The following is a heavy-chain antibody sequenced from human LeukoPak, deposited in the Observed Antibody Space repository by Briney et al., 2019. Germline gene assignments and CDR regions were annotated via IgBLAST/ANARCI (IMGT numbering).Heavy chain of an antibody. D-gene: IGHD6-19*01. CDR1: GFTFSSYW. Sequence: GGSLRLSCAASGFTFSSYWMTWVRQAPGKGLEWVANINQDASAKYFVDSVKGRFTISRDNAKNSLCLQMNSLRTEDTAVYYCARQVISDWPQRPPDYWGQGTLVTISS. V-gene: IGHV3-7*01. J-gene: IGHJ4*02. CDR2: INQDASAK. CDR3: ARQVISDWPQRPPDY.